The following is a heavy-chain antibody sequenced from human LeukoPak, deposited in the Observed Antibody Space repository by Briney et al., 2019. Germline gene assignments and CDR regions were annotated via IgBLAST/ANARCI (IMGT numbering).Heavy chain of an antibody. Sequence: PRASVKVSCKSSGYTFTGYYMHWVRQAPGQGLEWMGWINPNSGGTNYAQKFQGRVTMTRDTSISTAYMELSRLRSDDTAVYYCASSYYYDSSGYYSPDYWGQGTLVTVSS. D-gene: IGHD3-22*01. CDR3: ASSYYYDSSGYYSPDY. J-gene: IGHJ4*02. CDR1: GYTFTGYY. CDR2: INPNSGGT. V-gene: IGHV1-2*02.